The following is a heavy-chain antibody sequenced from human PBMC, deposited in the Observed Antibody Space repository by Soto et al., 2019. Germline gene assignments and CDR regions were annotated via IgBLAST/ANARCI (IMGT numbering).Heavy chain of an antibody. V-gene: IGHV3-30-3*01. CDR3: ARDRVGGYGMDV. CDR1: GFTFSSYA. CDR2: ISYDGSNK. Sequence: GGSLRLACAASGFTFSSYAMHWVRQAPGKGLEWVAVISYDGSNKYYADSVKGRFTISRDNSKSTLYRQMNSLRSEDTAVYYCARDRVGGYGMDVWGQGTTVTVSS. D-gene: IGHD2-15*01. J-gene: IGHJ6*02.